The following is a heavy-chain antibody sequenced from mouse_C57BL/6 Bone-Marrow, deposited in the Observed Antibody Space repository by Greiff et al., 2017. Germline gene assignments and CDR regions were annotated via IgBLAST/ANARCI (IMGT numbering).Heavy chain of an antibody. Sequence: DVKLVESGGGLVQPGGSLKLSCAASGFTFTDYYMYWVRQTPEKRLEWVAYISNGGGSPYYPDTVKGRFTISRDTAKNTLYLQMSRLKSEDTAMYYCARITTVLATNAMDYWGQGTSVTVSS. CDR1: GFTFTDYY. V-gene: IGHV5-12*01. D-gene: IGHD1-1*01. CDR3: ARITTVLATNAMDY. CDR2: ISNGGGSP. J-gene: IGHJ4*01.